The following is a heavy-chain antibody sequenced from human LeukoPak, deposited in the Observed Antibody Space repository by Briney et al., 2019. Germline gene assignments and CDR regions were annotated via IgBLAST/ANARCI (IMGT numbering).Heavy chain of an antibody. J-gene: IGHJ4*02. Sequence: GRSLRLSCAAFGFTFSSYGMHWVRQAPGKGLEWVAVISYDGSNKYYADSVKGRFTISRDNSKNTLYLQMNSLRAEDTAVYYCAKASITMIVVVIIDYWGQGTLVTVSS. CDR1: GFTFSSYG. CDR2: ISYDGSNK. D-gene: IGHD3-22*01. CDR3: AKASITMIVVVIIDY. V-gene: IGHV3-30*18.